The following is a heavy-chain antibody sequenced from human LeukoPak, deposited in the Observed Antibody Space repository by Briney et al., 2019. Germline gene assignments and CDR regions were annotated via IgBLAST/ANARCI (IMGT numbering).Heavy chain of an antibody. CDR1: GFTFDDYA. Sequence: PGGSLRLSCAASGFTFDDYAMHWVRQAPGKGLEWVSGISWNSGSIGYADSVKGRFTISRDNAKNSLYLQMNSLRAEDTALYYCAKAWYYYDSSGRFDYWGQGTLVTVSS. D-gene: IGHD3-22*01. J-gene: IGHJ4*02. CDR3: AKAWYYYDSSGRFDY. V-gene: IGHV3-9*01. CDR2: ISWNSGSI.